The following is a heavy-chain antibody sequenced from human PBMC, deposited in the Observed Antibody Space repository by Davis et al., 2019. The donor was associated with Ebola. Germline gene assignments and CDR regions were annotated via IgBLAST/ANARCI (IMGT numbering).Heavy chain of an antibody. Sequence: SETLSLTCAVYGGSFSDYYWSWIRQPPGKGLEWIGEINDSGNTNYNPSLKTRVTISVDTSKNQFSLKVTSVTAADTAVYYCAREGYYYDSSARMDVWGKGTTVTVSS. CDR1: GGSFSDYY. CDR3: AREGYYYDSSARMDV. D-gene: IGHD3-22*01. J-gene: IGHJ6*04. CDR2: INDSGNT. V-gene: IGHV4-34*01.